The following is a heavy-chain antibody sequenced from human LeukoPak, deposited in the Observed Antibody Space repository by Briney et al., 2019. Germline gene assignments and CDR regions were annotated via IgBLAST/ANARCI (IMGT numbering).Heavy chain of an antibody. D-gene: IGHD3-10*01. Sequence: PGGSLRLSCAASGFTFSSHWMSWVRQAPGKGLEWVASIEQDGSAKHYVDSVKGRFTISRDNAKNSLSLEMNSLRDEDTAVYYCASSYAPFDYWGQGTLVTVSS. CDR2: IEQDGSAK. CDR3: ASSYAPFDY. CDR1: GFTFSSHW. J-gene: IGHJ4*02. V-gene: IGHV3-7*01.